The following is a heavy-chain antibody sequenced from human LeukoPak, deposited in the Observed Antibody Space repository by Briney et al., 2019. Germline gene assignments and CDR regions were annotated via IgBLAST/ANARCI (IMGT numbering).Heavy chain of an antibody. J-gene: IGHJ4*02. Sequence: ASVNVSCKASGGTFSSYTISWVRQAPGQGLEWMGRIIPILGIANYAQKFQGRVTITADKSTSTAYMELSSLRSEDTAVYYCARVVMDSSGYYRYYFDYWGQGTLVTVSS. CDR1: GGTFSSYT. D-gene: IGHD3-22*01. CDR2: IIPILGIA. V-gene: IGHV1-69*02. CDR3: ARVVMDSSGYYRYYFDY.